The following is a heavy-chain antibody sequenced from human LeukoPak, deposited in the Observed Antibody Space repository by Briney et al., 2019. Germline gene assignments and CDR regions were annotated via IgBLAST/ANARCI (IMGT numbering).Heavy chain of an antibody. V-gene: IGHV3-30*03. J-gene: IGHJ4*02. CDR3: ARDKGYCTNGVCSHFDY. CDR2: ISYDGSNK. CDR1: GFTFSTYG. D-gene: IGHD2-8*01. Sequence: GGCLRLSCAASGFTFSTYGMHWVRQAPGKGLEWVAVISYDGSNKYYADSVKGRFTISRDNSKNTLYLQMNSLRAEDTAVYYCARDKGYCTNGVCSHFDYWGQGTLVTVSS.